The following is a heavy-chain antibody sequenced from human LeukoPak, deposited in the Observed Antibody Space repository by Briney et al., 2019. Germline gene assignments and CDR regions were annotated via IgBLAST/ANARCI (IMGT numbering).Heavy chain of an antibody. CDR3: ARIISVFGGVIV. CDR1: GGSISSYY. J-gene: IGHJ4*02. V-gene: IGHV4-39*01. D-gene: IGHD3-16*02. Sequence: PSETVSLTCTVSGGSISSYYWGWIRQPPGKGLEWIGSIYHSGSTYYNPSLKSRVTISVDTSKNQFSLKLSSVTAADTAVCYCARIISVFGGVIVWGQGTLVTVSS. CDR2: IYHSGST.